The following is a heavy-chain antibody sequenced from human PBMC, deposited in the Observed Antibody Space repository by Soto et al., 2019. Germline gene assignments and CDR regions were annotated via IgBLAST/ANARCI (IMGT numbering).Heavy chain of an antibody. V-gene: IGHV4-59*01. CDR3: ARSGIAVAGTYYYYCMDV. CDR1: GGSISSYY. Sequence: PSETLSLTCTVSGGSISSYYWSWIRQPPGKGLEWIGYIYYSGSTNYNPPIKSRVTISVDTSKNQFSQKLSSVTAADTAVYYCARSGIAVAGTYYYYCMDVWGQGTTVTVSS. D-gene: IGHD6-19*01. CDR2: IYYSGST. J-gene: IGHJ6*02.